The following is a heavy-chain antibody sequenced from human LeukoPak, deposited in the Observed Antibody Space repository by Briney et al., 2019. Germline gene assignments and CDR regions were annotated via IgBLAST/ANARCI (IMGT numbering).Heavy chain of an antibody. CDR2: FDPEDGQT. Sequence: ASVKVSCKVSGYTLTELSMHWVRQAPGKGLEWMGGFDPEDGQTIYAQKFQGRVTMTEDKSTDTAYMELSSLRSEDTAVYYCATSGGYYGSGSYLYDYWGQGTLVTVSS. CDR1: GYTLTELS. D-gene: IGHD3-10*01. J-gene: IGHJ4*02. V-gene: IGHV1-24*01. CDR3: ATSGGYYGSGSYLYDY.